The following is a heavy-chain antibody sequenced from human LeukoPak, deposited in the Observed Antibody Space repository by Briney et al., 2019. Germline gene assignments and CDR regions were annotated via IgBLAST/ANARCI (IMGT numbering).Heavy chain of an antibody. D-gene: IGHD1-26*01. V-gene: IGHV3-49*05. CDR2: IRRQAYDGTT. Sequence: KTGRSVRLSCTASAFTYCYYALSWLRQARGKGVECVGFIRRQAYDGTTQYAASVRGRFTISRADSTSLAYLQMDSLKHEDTAVYYCTRALSSDGGNYRRSSFDSWGQATPVTVSS. CDR1: AFTYCYYA. J-gene: IGHJ4*02. CDR3: TRALSSDGGNYRRSSFDS.